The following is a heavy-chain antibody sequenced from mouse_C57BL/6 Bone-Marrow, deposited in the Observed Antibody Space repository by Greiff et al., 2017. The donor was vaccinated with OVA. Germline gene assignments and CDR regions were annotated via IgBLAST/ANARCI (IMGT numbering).Heavy chain of an antibody. J-gene: IGHJ1*03. CDR2: IYPGDGDT. CDR1: GYAFSSYW. D-gene: IGHD1-1*01. CDR3: ARGVYYYGSSYWYFDV. V-gene: IGHV1-80*01. Sequence: QVQLKQSGAELVKPGASVKISCKASGYAFSSYWMNWVKPRPGKGLEWIGQIYPGDGDTNYNGKFKGKATLTADKSSSTAYMQLSSLTSEDSAVYFCARGVYYYGSSYWYFDVWGTGTTVTVSS.